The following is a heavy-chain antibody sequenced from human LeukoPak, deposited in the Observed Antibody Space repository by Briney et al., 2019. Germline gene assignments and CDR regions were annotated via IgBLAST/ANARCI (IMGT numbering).Heavy chain of an antibody. V-gene: IGHV3-11*01. J-gene: IGHJ5*02. CDR3: ARDASPAAYNGNWFDP. CDR2: ISSSGSII. CDR1: GFTFSDYY. D-gene: IGHD3-10*01. Sequence: GGSLRLSCAASGFTFSDYYMSWIRQAPGKGLEWISYISSSGSIIYYADSVKGRFTISRDNANNSLYLQMNSLRVEDTAVYFCARDASPAAYNGNWFDPWGQGTLVTVSS.